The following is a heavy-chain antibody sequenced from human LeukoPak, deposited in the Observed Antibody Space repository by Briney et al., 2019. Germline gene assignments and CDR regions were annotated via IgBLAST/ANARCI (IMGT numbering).Heavy chain of an antibody. D-gene: IGHD3-10*01. Sequence: TGGSLRLSCAASGFTVSSNYMSWVRQAPGKGLEWVSVIYSGGSTYYADSVKGRFTISRDNSKNTLYLQMNSLRAEDTAVYYCARVDMVRGVFDYWGQGTLVTVSS. J-gene: IGHJ4*02. CDR2: IYSGGST. CDR3: ARVDMVRGVFDY. CDR1: GFTVSSNY. V-gene: IGHV3-53*01.